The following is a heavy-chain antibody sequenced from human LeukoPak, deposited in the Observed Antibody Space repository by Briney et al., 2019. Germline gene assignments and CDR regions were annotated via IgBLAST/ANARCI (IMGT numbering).Heavy chain of an antibody. D-gene: IGHD2-15*01. Sequence: PGGSLRLSCEASGFTVRNNYMTWVRQAPGKGLEWVSVIYSGGGTYYADSVKDRFTISRDNYKNTLYLQMNSLRAEDTAVYYCAKDQSLAYLAATHYYYYGMDVWGQGTTVTVSS. CDR2: IYSGGGT. V-gene: IGHV3-66*01. CDR3: AKDQSLAYLAATHYYYYGMDV. CDR1: GFTVRNNY. J-gene: IGHJ6*02.